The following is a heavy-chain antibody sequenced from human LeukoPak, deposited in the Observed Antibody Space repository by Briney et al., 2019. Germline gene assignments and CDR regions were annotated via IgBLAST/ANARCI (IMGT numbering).Heavy chain of an antibody. CDR1: GGSISSSSYY. V-gene: IGHV4-39*01. D-gene: IGHD6-19*01. CDR3: ARSRGKQWLVRTAYYFDY. J-gene: IGHJ4*02. Sequence: SETLSLTCTVSGGSISSSSYYWGWIRQPPGKGLEWIGSIYYSGSTYYNPSLKSRVTISVDTSKNQFSLKLSSVTAADTAVHYCARSRGKQWLVRTAYYFDYWGQGTLVTVSS. CDR2: IYYSGST.